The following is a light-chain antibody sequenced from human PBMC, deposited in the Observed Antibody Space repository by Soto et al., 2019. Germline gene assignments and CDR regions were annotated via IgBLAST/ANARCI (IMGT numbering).Light chain of an antibody. V-gene: IGKV1-12*01. CDR2: EAT. CDR3: QQANSFPIT. CDR1: QGLKF. Sequence: DIHITQSPSAVSASVGDTVTITCRASQGLKFLAWYQRKPGKAPRLLIYEATNLQSGVPPRFSGSGSGTDFTLTISSLQPEDFATYFCQQANSFPITFGQGTRLEIK. J-gene: IGKJ5*01.